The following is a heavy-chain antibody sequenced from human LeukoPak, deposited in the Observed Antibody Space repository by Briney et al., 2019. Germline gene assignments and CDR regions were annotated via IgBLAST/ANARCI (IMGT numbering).Heavy chain of an antibody. Sequence: PGGSLRLSCAASGFTFSDYYMSWIRQAPGKGLEWVSYISSSGSTIYYADSVKGRFTISRDNSKNTLYLQMNSLRSEDTAVYYCARDADSSSWYRGYFDYWGQGTLVTVSS. D-gene: IGHD6-13*01. CDR1: GFTFSDYY. J-gene: IGHJ4*02. CDR2: ISSSGSTI. CDR3: ARDADSSSWYRGYFDY. V-gene: IGHV3-11*04.